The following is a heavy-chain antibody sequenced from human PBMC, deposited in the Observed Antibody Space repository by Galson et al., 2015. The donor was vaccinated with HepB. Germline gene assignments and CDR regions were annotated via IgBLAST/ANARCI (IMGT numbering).Heavy chain of an antibody. Sequence: TLSLTCTVSGGSISSYYWSWIRQPPGKGLEWIGYIYYSGSTNYNPSLKSRVTISVDTSKNQFSLKLSSVTAADTAVYYCARTTYGEGPGDWGQGTLVTVSS. CDR2: IYYSGST. V-gene: IGHV4-59*01. CDR3: ARTTYGEGPGD. D-gene: IGHD4-17*01. J-gene: IGHJ4*02. CDR1: GGSISSYY.